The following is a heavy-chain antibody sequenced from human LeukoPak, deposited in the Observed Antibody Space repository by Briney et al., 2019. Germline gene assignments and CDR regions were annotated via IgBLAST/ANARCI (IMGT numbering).Heavy chain of an antibody. V-gene: IGHV5-51*01. J-gene: IGHJ4*02. CDR3: ARQTAMGRSGDY. Sequence: GESLKIPCKASGYSFTTYWIGGVRQMPGKGLEWMGIIDPSDSETRYTPSFQGQVAISVDKSLTTADLQWNSLKASDTAMYYCARQTAMGRSGDYWGQGTLVTVSS. CDR2: IDPSDSET. D-gene: IGHD5-18*01. CDR1: GYSFTTYW.